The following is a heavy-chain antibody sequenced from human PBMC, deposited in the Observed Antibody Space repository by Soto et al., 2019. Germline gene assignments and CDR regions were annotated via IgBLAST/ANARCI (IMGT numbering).Heavy chain of an antibody. CDR3: AICDVLMTTSGGCCNGFAR. D-gene: IGHD3-16*01. V-gene: IGHV3-23*01. Sequence: EVQLLESGGSLVQPGGSLRLSCAASGFTFSTFAMNWVRQAPGEGLEWVSSIGGSGGSTQYADSVKGRVTISRDNSKNTLYLQMTTLRAEVTAVYYFAICDVLMTTSGGCCNGFARWGQGQLVIASS. CDR2: IGGSGGST. J-gene: IGHJ5*02. CDR1: GFTFSTFA.